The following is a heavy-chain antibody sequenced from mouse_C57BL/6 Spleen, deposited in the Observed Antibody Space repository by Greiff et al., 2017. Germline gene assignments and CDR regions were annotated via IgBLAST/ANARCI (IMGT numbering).Heavy chain of an antibody. D-gene: IGHD2-4*01. CDR2: INPSNGGT. V-gene: IGHV1-53*01. CDR3: ARYWDYDYDWFAY. J-gene: IGHJ3*01. CDR1: GYTFTSYW. Sequence: VQLQQPGTELVKPGASVKLSCKASGYTFTSYWMHWVKQRPGQGLEWIGNINPSNGGTNYNEKFKCKAKLTVDKSSSTAYMQLSSLTSEDSAVYYCARYWDYDYDWFAYWGQGTLVTVSA.